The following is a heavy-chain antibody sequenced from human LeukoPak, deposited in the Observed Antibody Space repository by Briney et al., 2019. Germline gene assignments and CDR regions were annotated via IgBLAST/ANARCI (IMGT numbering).Heavy chain of an antibody. Sequence: GRSLRLSCVGSGFSLNEYGMHWVRQAPGKGLEWVAVVSYDGGHKYYADSVKGRFTISRDTSSDTVYLQMNSLRVEDTAVYYCARDRINMMVLGHDSGLDFWGQGTLVTVSS. CDR2: VSYDGGHK. J-gene: IGHJ4*02. CDR1: GFSLNEYG. V-gene: IGHV3-30*03. D-gene: IGHD3-22*01. CDR3: ARDRINMMVLGHDSGLDF.